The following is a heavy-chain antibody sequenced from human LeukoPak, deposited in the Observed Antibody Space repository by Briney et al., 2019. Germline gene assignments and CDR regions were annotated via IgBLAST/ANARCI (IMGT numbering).Heavy chain of an antibody. CDR2: IVPIFGTA. CDR3: ATLSYYYDSSGSGY. V-gene: IGHV1-69*05. CDR1: GGTFSSYA. Sequence: ASVKVSCKASGGTFSSYAISWVRQAPGQGLEWMGGIVPIFGTANHAQKFQGRVTITTDESTSTAYMELSSLRSEDTAVYYCATLSYYYDSSGSGYWGQGTLVTVSS. J-gene: IGHJ4*02. D-gene: IGHD3-22*01.